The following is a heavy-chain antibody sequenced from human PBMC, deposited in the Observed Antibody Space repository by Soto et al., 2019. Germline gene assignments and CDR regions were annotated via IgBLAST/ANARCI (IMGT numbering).Heavy chain of an antibody. J-gene: IGHJ2*01. V-gene: IGHV1-46*01. CDR2: INPSGGST. CDR3: ARDLKEDGRSYWYFDI. Sequence: ASVKVSCKASGYTFTSYYMHWVRQAPGQGLEWMGIINPSGGSTSYAQKFQGRVTMTRDTSTSTVYMELSSLRSEDTAVYYCARDLKEDGRSYWYFDIWGRGTLVTVSS. D-gene: IGHD2-15*01. CDR1: GYTFTSYY.